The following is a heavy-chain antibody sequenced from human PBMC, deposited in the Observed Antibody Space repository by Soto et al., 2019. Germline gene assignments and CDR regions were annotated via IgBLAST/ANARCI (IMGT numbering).Heavy chain of an antibody. CDR1: GGSISSSSYY. CDR2: IYYSGST. V-gene: IGHV4-39*01. Sequence: LSLTCTVSGGSISSSSYYWGWIRQPPGKGLEWIGSIYYSGSTYYNPSLKSRVTISVDTSKNHFSLKLSSVTAADTAVYYCARHDAVGKETDGMDVWGQGTTVTVSS. J-gene: IGHJ6*02. CDR3: ARHDAVGKETDGMDV. D-gene: IGHD2-15*01.